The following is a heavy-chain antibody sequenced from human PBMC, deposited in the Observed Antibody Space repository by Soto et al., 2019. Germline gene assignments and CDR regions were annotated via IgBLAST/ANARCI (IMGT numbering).Heavy chain of an antibody. V-gene: IGHV4-31*03. CDR2: IYYSGST. CDR1: SGSISSGGYY. D-gene: IGHD2-15*01. CDR3: ARVLGPIVVVAAPFDAFDI. J-gene: IGHJ3*02. Sequence: PSETLYLTCTVSSGSISSGGYYWSWIRQHPGKGLEWIGYIYYSGSTYYNPSLKSRVTISVDTSKNQFSLKLSSVTAADTAVYYCARVLGPIVVVAAPFDAFDIWGQGTMVTVSS.